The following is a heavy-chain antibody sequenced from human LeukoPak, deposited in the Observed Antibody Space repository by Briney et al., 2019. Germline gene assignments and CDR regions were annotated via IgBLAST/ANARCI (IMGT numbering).Heavy chain of an antibody. CDR2: INPSGGST. Sequence: GASVKVSCKASGYTFTSYYMHWVRQAPGQGLEWMGIINPSGGSTSYAQKFQGRVTMTRDTSTSTVYMELSSLRSEDTAVYYCARDQGAVALAWDAFDTWGQGTMVTVSS. J-gene: IGHJ3*02. V-gene: IGHV1-46*03. CDR1: GYTFTSYY. D-gene: IGHD6-19*01. CDR3: ARDQGAVALAWDAFDT.